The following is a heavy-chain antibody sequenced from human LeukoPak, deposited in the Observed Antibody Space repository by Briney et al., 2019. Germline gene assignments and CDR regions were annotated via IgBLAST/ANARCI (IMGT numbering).Heavy chain of an antibody. CDR2: IKSDGSST. CDR3: ARDTKYAFDM. D-gene: IGHD2-8*01. CDR1: GFTFSGYW. Sequence: QPGGSLRLSCAASGFTFSGYWMYWVRQVPGKGLVWVSSIKSDGSSTSYADSVKGRFTISRDNAKNTLYLQMNSLRAEDTAVYYCARDTKYAFDMWGQGTMVTVSS. J-gene: IGHJ3*02. V-gene: IGHV3-74*01.